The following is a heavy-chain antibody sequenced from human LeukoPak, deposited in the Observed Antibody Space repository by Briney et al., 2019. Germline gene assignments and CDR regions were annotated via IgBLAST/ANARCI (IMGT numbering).Heavy chain of an antibody. CDR2: ISGSGGRT. D-gene: IGHD5-18*01. J-gene: IGHJ4*02. CDR1: GFTFRRYA. CDR3: GYSYGLDY. V-gene: IGHV3-23*01. Sequence: GGSLRLSCAASGFTFRRYAMSWVRQAAGKGVEWVSAISGSGGRTYYADSVNGRFTISRHNSKNTLYLQMNSLRAEDTAVYYCGYSYGLDYWGQGTLVTVSS.